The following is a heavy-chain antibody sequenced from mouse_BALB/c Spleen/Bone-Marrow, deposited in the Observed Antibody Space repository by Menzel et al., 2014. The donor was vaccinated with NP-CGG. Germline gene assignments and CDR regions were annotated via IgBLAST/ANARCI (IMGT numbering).Heavy chain of an antibody. J-gene: IGHJ3*01. CDR3: ARAYYRYEHLGVAY. CDR1: GYTFTDYY. V-gene: IGHV1-19*01. CDR2: INPYNVGT. Sequence: VQLKESGPELVKPGASVKMSCKASGYTFTDYYMDWVKQSHGESFEWIGRINPYNVGTSYNQKFKGKATLTVDKSSNTAYIELNSLTSEESAVYYGARAYYRYEHLGVAYWGQWTLVTVSA. D-gene: IGHD2-14*01.